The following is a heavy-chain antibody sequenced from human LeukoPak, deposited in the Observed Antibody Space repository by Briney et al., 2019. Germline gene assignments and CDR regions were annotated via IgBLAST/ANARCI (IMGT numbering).Heavy chain of an antibody. V-gene: IGHV3-23*01. Sequence: GGSLRLSCAASGFTFSSYAMNWVRQAPGKGLEWVSAISGSGGSTYYADSVKGRFTISRDNSKNTLYLQMNSLRAEDTAVYYCAKDPLLWFGELLVYWGQGTLVTVSS. CDR1: GFTFSSYA. D-gene: IGHD3-10*01. J-gene: IGHJ4*02. CDR2: ISGSGGST. CDR3: AKDPLLWFGELLVY.